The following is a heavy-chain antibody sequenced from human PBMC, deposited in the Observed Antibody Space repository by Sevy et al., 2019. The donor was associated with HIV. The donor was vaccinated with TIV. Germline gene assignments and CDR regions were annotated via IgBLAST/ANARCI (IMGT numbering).Heavy chain of an antibody. CDR3: TRVVGTISPYYYYGLDV. CDR1: GFTFGDYA. V-gene: IGHV3-49*03. Sequence: GGSLRLSCTGSGFTFGDYAMSWIRQAPGKGLEWVGFIRSQTYGGTTEYAASVKGRFTISRDNSNSIAYLQMNSLKTEDTAVYYCTRVVGTISPYYYYGLDVWGQGTTVTVSS. D-gene: IGHD2-21*01. J-gene: IGHJ6*02. CDR2: IRSQTYGGTT.